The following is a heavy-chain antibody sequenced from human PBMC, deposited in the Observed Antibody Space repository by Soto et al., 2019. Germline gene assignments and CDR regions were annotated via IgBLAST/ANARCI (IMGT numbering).Heavy chain of an antibody. D-gene: IGHD6-19*01. CDR3: ARAVAVAADFDY. J-gene: IGHJ4*02. Sequence: ASVKVSCKASGYTFTGYAMHWVRQAPGQRLEWMGWINAGNGNTKYSQKFQGRVTNTRDTSASTAYMELSSLRSEDTAVYYCARAVAVAADFDYWGRGTLVTVSS. CDR1: GYTFTGYA. CDR2: INAGNGNT. V-gene: IGHV1-3*01.